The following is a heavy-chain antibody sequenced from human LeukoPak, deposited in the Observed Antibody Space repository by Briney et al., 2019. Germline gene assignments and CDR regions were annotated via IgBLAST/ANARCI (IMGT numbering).Heavy chain of an antibody. CDR2: IYTSGST. V-gene: IGHV4-4*07. CDR1: GGSISSYY. D-gene: IGHD1-26*01. CDR3: ARDGIVGASRDYYYGMDV. Sequence: SETLSLTCTVSGGSISSYYWSWIRQPAGKGLEWIGRIYTSGSTNYNPSLKSRVTMSVDTSKNQFSLKLSSVTAADTAVYYCARDGIVGASRDYYYGMDVWAKGPRSPSP. J-gene: IGHJ6*02.